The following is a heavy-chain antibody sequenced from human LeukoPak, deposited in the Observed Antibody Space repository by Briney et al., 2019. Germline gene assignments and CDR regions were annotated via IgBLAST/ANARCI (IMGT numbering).Heavy chain of an antibody. CDR1: GITLSSYW. Sequence: GGSLRLSCAGSGITLSSYWMSWVRQAPGKGLEWVANIKQDASEKCFVDSLRGRFTISRDNAKNSLFLQMNSLRAEDTAVYYCVRDQGAFDMWGYGTMVTVSS. CDR3: VRDQGAFDM. V-gene: IGHV3-7*05. CDR2: IKQDASEK. J-gene: IGHJ3*02.